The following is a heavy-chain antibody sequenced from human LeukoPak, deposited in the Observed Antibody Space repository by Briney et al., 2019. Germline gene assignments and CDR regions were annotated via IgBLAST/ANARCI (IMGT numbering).Heavy chain of an antibody. CDR1: GFTFSNYL. J-gene: IGHJ4*02. D-gene: IGHD6-13*01. Sequence: GGSLRLSCAASGFTFSNYLIHWVRQAPGKGLVWVSRINSDGSTTNYPDSVKGRFTISRDNAKSTVYLQVNSLRAEDTAVYYCARGSAAPGLIEYWGQGTLVTVSS. CDR2: INSDGSTT. CDR3: ARGSAAPGLIEY. V-gene: IGHV3-74*01.